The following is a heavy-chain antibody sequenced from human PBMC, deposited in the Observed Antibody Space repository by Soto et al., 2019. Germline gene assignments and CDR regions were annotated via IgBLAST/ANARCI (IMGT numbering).Heavy chain of an antibody. J-gene: IGHJ4*02. CDR3: ARDSSGCPDY. CDR1: GYTFTSYY. D-gene: IGHD6-19*01. V-gene: IGHV1-46*03. Sequence: GASVKFSCKASGYTFTSYYIHWVRLAPGQVLECMVMINPGGEITTYXXKFQGRVXXTRDTSTSTVXMDLSXLRSEDTAVYYCARDSSGCPDYCGQGTLVTVSX. CDR2: INPGGEIT.